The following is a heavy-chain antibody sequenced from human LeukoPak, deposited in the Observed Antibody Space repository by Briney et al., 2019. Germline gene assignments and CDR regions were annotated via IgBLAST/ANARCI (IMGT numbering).Heavy chain of an antibody. V-gene: IGHV4-59*01. CDR1: GDSISTYH. CDR3: ARDKRHSKGRYFDH. CDR2: MQSSGNS. Sequence: PSETLSLTCSVSGDSISTYHWNWIRKPPGKGLEWIAFMQSSGNSNYNPSLKSRVTMFVDTSKDQFVLNLRSVTAADTAVYYCARDKRHSKGRYFDHWGQGMLVTVSS. J-gene: IGHJ4*02. D-gene: IGHD4-11*01.